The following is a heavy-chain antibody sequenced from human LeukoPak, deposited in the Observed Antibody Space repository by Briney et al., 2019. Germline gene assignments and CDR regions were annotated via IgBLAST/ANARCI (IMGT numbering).Heavy chain of an antibody. D-gene: IGHD5-18*01. Sequence: NPSETLSLTCTVSGGSISSYYWSWIRQPPGKGLEWIGYIYYSGSTNYNPSLKSRVTISVDPSKNQFSLKLSSVTAADTAVYYCARGALQLWSYPLRTYWYFDLWGRGTLVTVSS. CDR1: GGSISSYY. V-gene: IGHV4-59*01. CDR3: ARGALQLWSYPLRTYWYFDL. CDR2: IYYSGST. J-gene: IGHJ2*01.